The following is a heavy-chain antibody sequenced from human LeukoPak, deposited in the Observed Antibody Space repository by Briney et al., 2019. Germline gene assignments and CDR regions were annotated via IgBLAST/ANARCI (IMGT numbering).Heavy chain of an antibody. CDR2: IYYSGST. J-gene: IGHJ4*02. D-gene: IGHD3-10*01. CDR3: ARSSRNYYGSGSLLYWPAR. CDR1: GGSISSYY. V-gene: IGHV4-59*01. Sequence: ASQTLSLTCTVSGGSISSYYWSWIRQPPGKGLEWIGYIYYSGSTNYNPSLMSRVTISVDTSKNQFSLKLSSVTAADTAVYYCARSSRNYYGSGSLLYWPARWGQGTLVTVSS.